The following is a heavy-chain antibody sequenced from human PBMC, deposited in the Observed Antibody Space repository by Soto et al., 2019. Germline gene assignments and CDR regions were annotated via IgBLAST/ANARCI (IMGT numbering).Heavy chain of an antibody. CDR2: FNIGNGNT. D-gene: IGHD6-13*01. J-gene: IGHJ6*02. CDR1: GYTFTSYS. Sequence: ASVKVSCKASGYTFTSYSMHWVRQAPGQRLEWVGWFNIGNGNTEYSQEFQGRVTITRDTSASTAYMELSSLRSEDMAVYYCARGGAAAAHYYYYGMDVWGQGTTVTVSS. CDR3: ARGGAAAAHYYYYGMDV. V-gene: IGHV1-3*03.